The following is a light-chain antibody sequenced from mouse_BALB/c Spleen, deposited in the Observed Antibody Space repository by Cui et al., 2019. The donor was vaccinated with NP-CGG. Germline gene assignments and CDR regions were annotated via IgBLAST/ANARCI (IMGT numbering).Light chain of an antibody. CDR1: TGAVTTSNY. V-gene: IGLV1*01. J-gene: IGLJ1*01. Sequence: AVFSYAFILTTSPGETVTLTCRSSTGAVTTSNYANWVQEKPDHLFTGLIGGTNNRAPGVPARFSGSLIGDKAALTITGAQTEDEAIYYCALWYSNLWVFGGGTKLTVL. CDR3: ALWYSNLWV. CDR2: GTN.